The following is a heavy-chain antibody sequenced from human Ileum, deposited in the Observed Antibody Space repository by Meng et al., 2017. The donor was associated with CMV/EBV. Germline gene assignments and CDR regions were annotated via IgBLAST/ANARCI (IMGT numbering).Heavy chain of an antibody. J-gene: IGHJ6*02. CDR1: GFTFSAYS. V-gene: IGHV3-21*05. CDR2: SSSTTGYK. CDR3: ARDLYCTIGVCSYYHYGMDV. D-gene: IGHD2-8*01. Sequence: GESLKISCAASGFTFSAYSMSWARRAPGKGLEWVAYSSSTTGYKYYADSVKGRFTISRDNAKKLLYLQMNSLRAEDSAVYYCARDLYCTIGVCSYYHYGMDVWGQGTTVTVSS.